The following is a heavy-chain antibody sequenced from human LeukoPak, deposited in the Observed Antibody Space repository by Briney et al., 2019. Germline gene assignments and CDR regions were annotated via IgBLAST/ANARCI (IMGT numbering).Heavy chain of an antibody. CDR2: IIPIFGTA. V-gene: IGHV1-69*05. CDR3: ARDLPVDTAMVPPYYYYGMDV. J-gene: IGHJ6*02. D-gene: IGHD5-18*01. CDR1: GGTFSSYA. Sequence: SVKVSCKASGGTFSSYAISWVRQAPGQGLEWMGGIIPIFGTANYAQKFQGRVTITRDTSASTAYMELSSLRSEDTAVYYCARDLPVDTAMVPPYYYYGMDVWGQGTTVTVSS.